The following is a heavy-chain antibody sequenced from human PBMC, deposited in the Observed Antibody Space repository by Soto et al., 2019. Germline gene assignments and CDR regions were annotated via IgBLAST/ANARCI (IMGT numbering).Heavy chain of an antibody. CDR2: IYYSGST. V-gene: IGHV4-39*01. CDR3: ARDVDTGMFDP. D-gene: IGHD5-18*01. J-gene: IGHJ5*02. Sequence: SETLSLTCTVSGGSISSSSYYWGWFRQPPGKGLEWIGSIYYSGSTYYNPSLKSRVTISVDTSKNQFSLKLSSVTAADTAVYYCARDVDTGMFDPWGQGTLVTAPQ. CDR1: GGSISSSSYY.